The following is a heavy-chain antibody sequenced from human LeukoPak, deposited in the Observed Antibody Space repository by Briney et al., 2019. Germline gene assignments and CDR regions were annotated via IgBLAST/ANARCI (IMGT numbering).Heavy chain of an antibody. V-gene: IGHV1-2*02. CDR2: INPNSGGT. CDR3: ARDGVVRGVKLKFDP. J-gene: IGHJ5*02. CDR1: GYTFTGYY. D-gene: IGHD3-10*01. Sequence: ASVKVSCKASGYTFTGYYMHWVRQAPGQGLEWMGWINPNSGGTNYAQKFQGRVTMTRDTSISTAYMELSRLRSDDTAVYYCARDGVVRGVKLKFDPWGQGTLVTVSS.